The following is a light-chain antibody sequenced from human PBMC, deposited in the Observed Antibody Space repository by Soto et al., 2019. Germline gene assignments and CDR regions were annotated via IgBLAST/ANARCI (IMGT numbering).Light chain of an antibody. J-gene: IGLJ1*01. CDR3: SSYAGSKNYV. V-gene: IGLV2-8*01. Sequence: SALTQPPSASGSPGQSVTISCTGTSSDVCGYNFVSWFQHHPGKAPKLMIYDVSKRPSGVPDRFSGSKSGNTASLTVSGLQAEDEADYYCSSYAGSKNYVFGTGTKVTVL. CDR2: DVS. CDR1: SSDVCGYNF.